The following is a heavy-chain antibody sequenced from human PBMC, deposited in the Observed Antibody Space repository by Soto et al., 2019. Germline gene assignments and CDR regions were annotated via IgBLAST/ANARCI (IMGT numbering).Heavy chain of an antibody. CDR2: IFWDDDK. J-gene: IGHJ4*02. V-gene: IGHV2-5*02. CDR1: GFSLSTRGVG. D-gene: IGHD5-12*01. CDR3: AHRSRGYAYYFDP. Sequence: QITLKESGPPLVKPTQTLTLTCSFSGFSLSTRGVGVGWIRQPPGKALEWLAFIFWDDDKWYSPSLRSRLTTTEDTCKNRVVLTMTNMDPVDTATYYCAHRSRGYAYYFDPWGQGTLVTVSS.